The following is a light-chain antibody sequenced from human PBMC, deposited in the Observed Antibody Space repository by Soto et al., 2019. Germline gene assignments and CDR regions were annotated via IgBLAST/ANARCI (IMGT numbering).Light chain of an antibody. CDR3: QQRFNWAIT. J-gene: IGKJ5*01. Sequence: EIVLTQSPATLSLSPGERATLSCRASQSVSSYLAWYQQKPGQAPRLLIYDASNRATDIPARFSGSGSGTDFTLTISSLEPEDFAVYYCQQRFNWAITFGQGTRLEI. CDR1: QSVSSY. V-gene: IGKV3-11*01. CDR2: DAS.